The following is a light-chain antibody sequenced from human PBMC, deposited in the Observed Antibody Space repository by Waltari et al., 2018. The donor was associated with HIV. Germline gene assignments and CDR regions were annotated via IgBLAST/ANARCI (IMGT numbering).Light chain of an antibody. CDR2: EGT. Sequence: QSALTQPASVSGSPGQSVTISCTGPTLNYASVSWYQQHPAKAPKLIIFEGTYRPSGISNRFSASKSGNTASLTISGLQAEDEAHYYCSSYAASGSVIFGGGTNLTVL. CDR1: TLNYAS. J-gene: IGLJ2*01. V-gene: IGLV2-14*03. CDR3: SSYAASGSVI.